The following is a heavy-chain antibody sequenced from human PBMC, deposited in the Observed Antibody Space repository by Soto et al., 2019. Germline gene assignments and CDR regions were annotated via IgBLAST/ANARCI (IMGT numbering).Heavy chain of an antibody. V-gene: IGHV3-66*01. J-gene: IGHJ4*02. D-gene: IGHD3-16*02. Sequence: AQLVESGGDLVQPGGSLRLSCSVSAFTVSNNYMSWVRQATGKWLEWVAPIWSGGAIEDVDSVRGRWTNSRDNSKNSQYLQMSSLKVEETAVNYCPGGPNRRYWGQGTLFTV. CDR2: IWSGGAI. CDR1: AFTVSNNY. CDR3: PGGPNRRY.